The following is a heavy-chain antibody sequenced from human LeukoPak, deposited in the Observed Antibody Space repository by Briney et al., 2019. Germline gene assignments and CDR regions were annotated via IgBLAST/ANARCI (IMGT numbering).Heavy chain of an antibody. CDR1: GFSVRTNF. CDR3: TRSGYRHPYHFDS. Sequence: GGSLRLSCAVSGFSVRTNFMSWVGQAPGKGLEWVSVIFTGGGTDHADSVKGRFTISRDNSKNTLSLQMNSLRAEDTAIYYCTRSGYRHPYHFDSWGQGTLVTVSS. CDR2: IFTGGGT. J-gene: IGHJ4*02. V-gene: IGHV3-53*01. D-gene: IGHD3-22*01.